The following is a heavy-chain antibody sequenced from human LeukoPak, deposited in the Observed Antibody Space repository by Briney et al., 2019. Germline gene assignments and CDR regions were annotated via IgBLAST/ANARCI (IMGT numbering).Heavy chain of an antibody. CDR1: GFTFSSYT. CDR2: IKQDGSEK. CDR3: ARDKFGGTDY. J-gene: IGHJ4*02. D-gene: IGHD3-16*01. V-gene: IGHV3-7*01. Sequence: GGSLRLSCAASGFTFSSYTINWVRQAPGKGLEWVANIKQDGSEKYYVDSVKGRFTISRDNAKNSLYLQMKSLRAEDTAVYYCARDKFGGTDYWGQGTLVTVSS.